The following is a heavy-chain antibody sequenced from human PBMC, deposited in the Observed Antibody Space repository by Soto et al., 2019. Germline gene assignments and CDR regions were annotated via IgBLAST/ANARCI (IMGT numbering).Heavy chain of an antibody. CDR1: GDSISSYY. CDR2: IYDSGST. Sequence: QVQLQESGPGLVKPSETLSLICTVSGDSISSYYWSWIRQPPGKGLEWIGYIYDSGSTNYNPSLKSRVTIPVDTSKNQSSLRLSSVTAADTAVYYCAKQTRGMAAGISSMKASYYYSYMDVWGRGTTVTVSS. V-gene: IGHV4-59*08. CDR3: AKQTRGMAAGISSMKASYYYSYMDV. D-gene: IGHD6-13*01. J-gene: IGHJ6*03.